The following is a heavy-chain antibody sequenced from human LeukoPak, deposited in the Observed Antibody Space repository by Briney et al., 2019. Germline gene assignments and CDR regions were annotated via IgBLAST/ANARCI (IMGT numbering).Heavy chain of an antibody. CDR1: GFTVSSNY. V-gene: IGHV3-7*04. D-gene: IGHD3-22*01. CDR3: ARGGYYYDSSGYQEDY. CDR2: IKQDGSEK. Sequence: QPGGSLRLSCAASGFTVSSNYMSWVRQAPGKGLEWVANIKQDGSEKYYVDSVKGRFTISRDNAKNSLYLQMNSLRAEDTAVYYCARGGYYYDSSGYQEDYWGQGTLVTVPS. J-gene: IGHJ4*02.